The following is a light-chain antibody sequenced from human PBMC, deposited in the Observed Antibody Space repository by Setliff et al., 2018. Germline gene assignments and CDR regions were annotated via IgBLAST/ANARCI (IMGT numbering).Light chain of an antibody. CDR3: QSYGTSLNVYV. J-gene: IGLJ1*01. Sequence: QSVLTQPPSVSGAPGQGITISCTGTSSNIEAGYDVHWYQQLPGAAPKLLIFGTNNRPSGVPDQFSGSKSGTSASLAITGLQAADEADYYCQSYGTSLNVYVFGTGTKATVL. V-gene: IGLV1-40*01. CDR2: GTN. CDR1: SSNIEAGYD.